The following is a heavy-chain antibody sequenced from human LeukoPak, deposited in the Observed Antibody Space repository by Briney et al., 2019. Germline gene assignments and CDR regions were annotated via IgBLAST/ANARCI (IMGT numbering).Heavy chain of an antibody. CDR1: GGSFSGYY. J-gene: IGHJ5*02. V-gene: IGHV4-34*01. CDR3: ARGDIVVVTAIRWFDP. D-gene: IGHD2-21*02. CDR2: INHSGST. Sequence: SETLSLTCAVYGGSFSGYYWSWIRQPPGKGLEWIGEINHSGSTNYNPSLKSRVTISVDTSKNQFSLKLSSVTAADTAVYYCARGDIVVVTAIRWFDPWGQGTLATVSS.